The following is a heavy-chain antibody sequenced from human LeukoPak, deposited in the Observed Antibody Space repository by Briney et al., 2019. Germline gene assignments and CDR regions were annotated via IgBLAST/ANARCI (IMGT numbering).Heavy chain of an antibody. J-gene: IGHJ4*02. CDR3: ASGDIGYSYGGSFDY. V-gene: IGHV3-48*04. D-gene: IGHD5-18*01. CDR1: GFTFSSYS. CDR2: ISSSSSTI. Sequence: GGSLRLSCAASGFTFSSYSMNWVRQAPGKGLEWVSYISSSSSTIYYADSVKGRFTISRDNAKNSLYLQMNSLRAEDTAVYYCASGDIGYSYGGSFDYWGQGTLVTVSS.